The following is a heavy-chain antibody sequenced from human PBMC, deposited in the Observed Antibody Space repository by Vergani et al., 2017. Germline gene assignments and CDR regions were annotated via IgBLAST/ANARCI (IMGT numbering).Heavy chain of an antibody. CDR2: IYYSGST. V-gene: IGHV4-61*10. Sequence: QVQLPESGPGLVKPSETLSLTCTVSGGSVSSGSYYWSWIRQPAGKGLEWIGYIYYSGSTNYNPSLKSRVTISVDTSKNQFSLKLSSVTAADTAVYYCAELRYFDYWGQGTLVTVSS. D-gene: IGHD1-7*01. J-gene: IGHJ4*02. CDR1: GGSVSSGSYY. CDR3: AELRYFDY.